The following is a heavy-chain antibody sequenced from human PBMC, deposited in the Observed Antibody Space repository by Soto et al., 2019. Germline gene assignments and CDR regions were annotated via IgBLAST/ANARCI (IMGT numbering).Heavy chain of an antibody. Sequence: SVKVSCKASGGTFSSYAISWVRQAPGQGLECMGGIIPIFGTANYAQKFQGRVTITADESTSTAYMELSSLRSEDTAVYYCARTPFYCSSTSCDSNTGYNWFDPWGQGTLVTVSS. V-gene: IGHV1-69*13. J-gene: IGHJ5*02. D-gene: IGHD2-2*02. CDR3: ARTPFYCSSTSCDSNTGYNWFDP. CDR2: IIPIFGTA. CDR1: GGTFSSYA.